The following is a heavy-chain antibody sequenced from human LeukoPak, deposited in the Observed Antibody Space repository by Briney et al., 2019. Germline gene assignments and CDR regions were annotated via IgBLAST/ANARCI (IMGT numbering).Heavy chain of an antibody. CDR1: GFTFGDYA. CDR2: ISSKAYGGTA. V-gene: IGHV3-49*04. J-gene: IGHJ4*02. Sequence: GGSLRLSCTASGFTFGDYAMSWVRQAPGEGLEWVGFISSKAYGGTAEYAASVKGRFIISRDDSESIAYLQMHSLKTEDTAVCYCSRIAVRGEGFDYWGQGTLVTVSS. D-gene: IGHD6-6*01. CDR3: SRIAVRGEGFDY.